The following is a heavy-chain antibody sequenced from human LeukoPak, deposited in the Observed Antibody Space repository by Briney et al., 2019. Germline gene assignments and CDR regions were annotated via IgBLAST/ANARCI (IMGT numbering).Heavy chain of an antibody. CDR2: IYNGGST. J-gene: IGHJ4*02. Sequence: SETLSLTCSVSGGSISTYYWSWIRQPPGKGLEWIGYIYNGGSTNYSPSLKSRVTMSVDTFKNQFSLKLSSVTAADTAVYYCARHGGTRVTLVEVYYFDYWGQGTLVTVSS. V-gene: IGHV4-59*08. CDR1: GGSISTYY. CDR3: ARHGGTRVTLVEVYYFDY. D-gene: IGHD4-11*01.